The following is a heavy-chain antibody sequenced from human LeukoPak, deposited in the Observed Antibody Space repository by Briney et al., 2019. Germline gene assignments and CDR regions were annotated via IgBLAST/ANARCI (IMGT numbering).Heavy chain of an antibody. D-gene: IGHD5-18*01. V-gene: IGHV4-59*01. CDR2: IYYSGST. J-gene: IGHJ4*02. CDR3: ARCRGYSYGELDY. CDR1: GGSISSYY. Sequence: SETLSLTCTVSGGSISSYYGSWIRQPPGKGLEWIGYIYYSGSTNYNPSLKSRVTISVDTSNNQFSLKLSSVTAADTAVYYCARCRGYSYGELDYWGQGTLVTVSS.